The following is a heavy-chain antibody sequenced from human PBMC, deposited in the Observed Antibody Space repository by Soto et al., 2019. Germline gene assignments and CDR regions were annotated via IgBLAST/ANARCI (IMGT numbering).Heavy chain of an antibody. CDR3: ATHIEGAGNWYFDL. D-gene: IGHD2-21*01. Sequence: EVQLLESGGGLVQPGWSLGLSCVASGFTFSIYAMSWVRQVPGKGPEWVSVINGRGSPTFYADSVKGRFTISRDNSKNTLYLQMNSLRAEDTAIYYFATHIEGAGNWYFDLWGRGTLVTVSS. J-gene: IGHJ2*01. V-gene: IGHV3-23*01. CDR2: INGRGSPT. CDR1: GFTFSIYA.